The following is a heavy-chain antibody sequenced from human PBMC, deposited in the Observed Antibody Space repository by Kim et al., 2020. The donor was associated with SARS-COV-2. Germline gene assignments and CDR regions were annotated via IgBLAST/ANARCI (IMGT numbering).Heavy chain of an antibody. J-gene: IGHJ4*02. V-gene: IGHV3-49*04. CDR3: TRDILPQQQLVYFPFDY. Sequence: GGSLRLSCTASGFTFGDYAMSWVRQAPGKGLEWVGFIRSKAYGGTTEYAASVKGRFTISRDDSKSIAYLQMNSLKTEDTAVYYCTRDILPQQQLVYFPFDYWGQGTLVTVSS. CDR2: IRSKAYGGTT. D-gene: IGHD6-13*01. CDR1: GFTFGDYA.